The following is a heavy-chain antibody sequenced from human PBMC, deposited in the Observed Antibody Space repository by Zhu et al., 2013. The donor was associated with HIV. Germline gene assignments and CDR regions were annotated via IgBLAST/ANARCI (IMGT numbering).Heavy chain of an antibody. CDR1: GFTFSSYA. D-gene: IGHD1-20*01. V-gene: IGHV3-23*01. Sequence: EVQLLESGGGLVQPGGSLRLSCVASGFTFSSYAMNWVRQAPGKGLEWVSALSSGGANTYYTDSVKGRFTISRDNSKNTLYLQMYSLRAEDTALYYCAKEGTITGRDPLDYWGQGTLVTVSS. J-gene: IGHJ4*02. CDR2: LSSGGANT. CDR3: AKEGTITGRDPLDY.